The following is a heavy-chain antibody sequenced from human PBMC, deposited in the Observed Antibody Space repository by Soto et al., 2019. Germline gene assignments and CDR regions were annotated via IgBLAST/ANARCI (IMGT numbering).Heavy chain of an antibody. J-gene: IGHJ5*02. CDR2: ISYDGSNK. Sequence: ESGGGVVQPGRSLRLSCAASGFTFSSYGMHWVRQAPGKGLEWVAVISYDGSNKYYADSVKDRFTISRDNSKNTLYLQMNSLRAEDTAVYYCAKPYSTTYNWFDPWGQGTLVTVSS. CDR3: AKPYSTTYNWFDP. D-gene: IGHD4-4*01. V-gene: IGHV3-30*18. CDR1: GFTFSSYG.